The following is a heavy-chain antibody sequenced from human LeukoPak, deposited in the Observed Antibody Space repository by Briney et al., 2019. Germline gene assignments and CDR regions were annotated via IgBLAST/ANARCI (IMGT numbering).Heavy chain of an antibody. CDR2: INPNSGDT. Sequence: ASVKVSCKASGYTFTGYYMHWVRQAPGQGLEWMGWINPNSGDTNYAQKFQGRVTMTRDTSIGTAYMELSRLRSDDTAVYYCAKDRPRYCSSTSCYKLLDYWGQGTLVTVSS. J-gene: IGHJ4*02. V-gene: IGHV1-2*02. CDR3: AKDRPRYCSSTSCYKLLDY. D-gene: IGHD2-2*01. CDR1: GYTFTGYY.